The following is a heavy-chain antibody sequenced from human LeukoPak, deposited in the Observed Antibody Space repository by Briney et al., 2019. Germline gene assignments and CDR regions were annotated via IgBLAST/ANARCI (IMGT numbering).Heavy chain of an antibody. J-gene: IGHJ4*02. CDR3: ARGGKSRFAY. V-gene: IGHV3-7*03. CDR2: IKEDGSEK. D-gene: IGHD3-16*01. Sequence: PGGSLRLSCAASGFIFSNYWMSWVRQAPGKGLEWVANIKEDGSEKYYVDSVKGRFTISRDNAKNSLFLQMNSPRGEDTAIYYCARGGKSRFAYWGQGTLVTVSS. CDR1: GFIFSNYW.